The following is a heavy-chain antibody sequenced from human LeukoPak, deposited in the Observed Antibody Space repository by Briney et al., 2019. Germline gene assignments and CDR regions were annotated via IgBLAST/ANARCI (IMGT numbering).Heavy chain of an antibody. CDR3: ARARYSGSSLFDP. CDR2: IYSGGST. V-gene: IGHV3-53*01. J-gene: IGHJ5*02. CDR1: GFTVSSNY. Sequence: GGSLRLSCAASGFTVSSNYMSWVRQAPGKGLEWVSVIYSGGSTYYADSVKGRFTISRDNSKNTLYLQMNSLRAEDTAVYYCARARYSGSSLFDPWGQGTLVTVSS. D-gene: IGHD1-26*01.